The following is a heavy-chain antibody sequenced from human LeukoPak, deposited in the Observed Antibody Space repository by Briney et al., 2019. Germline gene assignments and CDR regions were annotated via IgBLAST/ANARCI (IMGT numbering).Heavy chain of an antibody. D-gene: IGHD6-6*01. V-gene: IGHV3-30*19. CDR3: AVAGYYSSSVPFDY. J-gene: IGHJ4*02. CDR1: GFTFSSYG. CDR2: ISYDGSNK. Sequence: PGGSLRLSCAASGFTFSSYGMHWVRQAPGKGLEWVAVISYDGSNKYYADSVKGRFTISRDNSKNTLYLQMNSLRAEDTAVYYCAVAGYYSSSVPFDYWGQGTLVTVSS.